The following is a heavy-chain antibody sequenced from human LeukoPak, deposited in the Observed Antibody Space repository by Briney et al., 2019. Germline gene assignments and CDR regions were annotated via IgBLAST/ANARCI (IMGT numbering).Heavy chain of an antibody. J-gene: IGHJ4*02. CDR3: AKGRSVVIPLADFDY. CDR2: ITWNSGNI. V-gene: IGHV3-9*01. Sequence: PGGSLRLSCAASGFIFDDYTMHWVRQTPGKGLEWVSAITWNSGNIVYADSVKGRFTTSRDNAKNSLFLQMDSLRPEDTAFYFCAKGRSVVIPLADFDYWGQGALVLVSS. CDR1: GFIFDDYT. D-gene: IGHD2-2*01.